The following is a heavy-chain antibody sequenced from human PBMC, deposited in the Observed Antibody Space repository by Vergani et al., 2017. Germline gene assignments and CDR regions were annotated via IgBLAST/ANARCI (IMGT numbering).Heavy chain of an antibody. CDR2: ISGSGGNT. Sequence: EGQLVESGGDWVQRGGSLRLSCAASGFTFSDYAMNWGRQAPGKGLEWVSSISGSGGNTYYADSVKGRFTISRDNSKNVLSLQMNSLRAEDTAVYYCAKQGCTSATCYTNFWGQGTLVTVSS. J-gene: IGHJ4*02. D-gene: IGHD2-2*02. CDR1: GFTFSDYA. V-gene: IGHV3-23*04. CDR3: AKQGCTSATCYTNF.